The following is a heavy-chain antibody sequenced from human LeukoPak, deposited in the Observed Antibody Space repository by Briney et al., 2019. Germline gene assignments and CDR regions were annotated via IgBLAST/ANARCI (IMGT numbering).Heavy chain of an antibody. V-gene: IGHV4-59*01. Sequence: SETLSLTCTVSRGSISPYYWSWIWQSPGKGLEWIGYIYYIGTTNYNPSLQSRVTMSVDTSTNQFTLNLASVTAADTAVYYCARGGFESCSAGSCLLGNYWGQGILVAVSS. D-gene: IGHD2-15*01. CDR2: IYYIGTT. CDR3: ARGGFESCSAGSCLLGNY. J-gene: IGHJ4*02. CDR1: RGSISPYY.